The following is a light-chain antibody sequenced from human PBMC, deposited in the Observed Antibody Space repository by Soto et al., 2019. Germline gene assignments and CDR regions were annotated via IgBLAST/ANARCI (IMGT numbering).Light chain of an antibody. CDR3: HQFGSSPLAFT. V-gene: IGKV3-20*01. Sequence: ESMLTQSPGTLSLSPGERATLSCRASQSVSTRYLAWYQQKPGQAPRLLIYGASIRAAVSHDRFSGSGSGTDFTLTISRLEPEDFAVYYCHQFGSSPLAFTFGPGTKLEI. CDR1: QSVSTRY. J-gene: IGKJ2*01. CDR2: GAS.